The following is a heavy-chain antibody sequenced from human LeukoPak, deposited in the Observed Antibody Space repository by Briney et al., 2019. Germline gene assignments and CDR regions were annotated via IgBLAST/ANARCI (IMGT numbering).Heavy chain of an antibody. Sequence: SETLSLTCAVYGGSFSGYYWSWIRQPPGKGLEWIGEINHSGSTNYNPSLKSRVTISVDTSKNQFSLKLSSVTAADTAVYYCARAGDSGSYYVKNWGQGTRVTVSS. V-gene: IGHV4-34*01. D-gene: IGHD1-26*01. CDR2: INHSGST. CDR3: ARAGDSGSYYVKN. CDR1: GGSFSGYY. J-gene: IGHJ4*02.